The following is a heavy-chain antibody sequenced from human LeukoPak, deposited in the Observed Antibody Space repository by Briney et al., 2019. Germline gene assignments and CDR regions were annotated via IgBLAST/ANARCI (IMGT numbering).Heavy chain of an antibody. J-gene: IGHJ6*02. CDR2: ISSSSSYI. CDR3: ARGLRDRYGMDV. V-gene: IGHV3-21*01. CDR1: GFTFSSYS. Sequence: GGSLRLSCAASGFTFSSYSMNWVRQAPGKGLEWVSSISSSSSYIYYADSVKGRFTISRDNAKNTLYLQMHSLRVEDTAMYYCARGLRDRYGMDVWGQGTTVTVSS.